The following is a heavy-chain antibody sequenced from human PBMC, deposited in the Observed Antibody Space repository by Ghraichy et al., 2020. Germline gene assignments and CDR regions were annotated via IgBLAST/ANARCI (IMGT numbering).Heavy chain of an antibody. CDR3: ARHRKSVGYYDFWSGNNWFDP. J-gene: IGHJ5*02. Sequence: SQTLSLTCTVSGGSISSSSYYWGWIRQPPGKGLEWIGSIYYSGSTYYNPSLKSRVPISVDTSKNQFSLKLSSVTAADTAVYYCARHRKSVGYYDFWSGNNWFDPWGQETLVTVSS. V-gene: IGHV4-39*01. CDR2: IYYSGST. CDR1: GGSISSSSYY. D-gene: IGHD3-3*01.